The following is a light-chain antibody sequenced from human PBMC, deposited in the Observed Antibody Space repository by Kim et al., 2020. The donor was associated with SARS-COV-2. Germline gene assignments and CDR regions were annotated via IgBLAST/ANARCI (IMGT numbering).Light chain of an antibody. J-gene: IGKJ2*01. Sequence: ATIDCKSSQSVLYSSNNQNYLAWYQQKPGQPPKLLIYWASTREYGVPDRFSGSGSGTDFTLTISSLQAEDVAVYYCQQYYSTPYTFGQGTKLEI. CDR2: WAS. CDR1: QSVLYSSNNQNY. CDR3: QQYYSTPYT. V-gene: IGKV4-1*01.